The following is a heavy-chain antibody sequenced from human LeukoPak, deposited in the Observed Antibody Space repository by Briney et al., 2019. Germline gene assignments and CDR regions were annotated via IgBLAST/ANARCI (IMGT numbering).Heavy chain of an antibody. CDR1: GGSMSSNY. CDR2: MHTSGNT. J-gene: IGHJ4*02. V-gene: IGHV4-4*07. CDR3: ARGRNAYSYDTTGYYPFDY. D-gene: IGHD3-22*01. Sequence: SETLSLTCTVSGGSMSSNYWSWIRQPAGEGLEWIGRMHTSGNTNYNPSLKSRVTISVDTSKNQFSLKLSSVTAADTAVYYCARGRNAYSYDTTGYYPFDYWGQGTLVTVSS.